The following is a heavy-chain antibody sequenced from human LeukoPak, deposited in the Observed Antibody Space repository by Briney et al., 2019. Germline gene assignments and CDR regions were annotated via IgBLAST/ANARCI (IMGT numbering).Heavy chain of an antibody. CDR3: ARHEKLGQFDY. CDR2: VYYSGSA. Sequence: SETLSLTCTVSSGSISSYYWSWIRQPPAKGLEWIGYVYYSGSANYNPSLKSRVTISVDTSKNQFSLKLSSVTAADTAVYYCARHEKLGQFDYWGQGTLVTVSS. V-gene: IGHV4-59*08. CDR1: SGSISSYY. D-gene: IGHD3-10*01. J-gene: IGHJ4*02.